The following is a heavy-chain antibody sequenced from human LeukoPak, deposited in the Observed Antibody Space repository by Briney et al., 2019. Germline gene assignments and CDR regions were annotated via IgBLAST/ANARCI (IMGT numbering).Heavy chain of an antibody. V-gene: IGHV1-3*01. CDR1: GYTFTSYA. CDR3: ARLGSPYYYGSGSFDY. D-gene: IGHD3-10*01. J-gene: IGHJ4*02. CDR2: INAGNGNT. Sequence: GASVKVSCKASGYTFTSYAMHWVRQAPGQRLEWMGWINAGNGNTKYSQKFQGRVTITRDTSASTAYMELSSLRSEDTAVYYCARLGSPYYYGSGSFDYWGQGTLVTVSS.